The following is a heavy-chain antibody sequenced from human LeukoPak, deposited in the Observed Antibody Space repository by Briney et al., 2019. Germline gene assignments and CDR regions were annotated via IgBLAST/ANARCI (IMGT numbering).Heavy chain of an antibody. V-gene: IGHV1-69*01. CDR1: GGTFGSYV. Sequence: SVKVSCKASGGTFGSYVISWVRQAPGQGLEWMGGIIPIFGTAHYAQKFQGRLTITADESTSTVYMEMSRLRSEDTAMYYCAKEGDTALVTGYFDLWGRGTLVTASS. CDR2: IIPIFGTA. CDR3: AKEGDTALVTGYFDL. J-gene: IGHJ2*01. D-gene: IGHD5-18*01.